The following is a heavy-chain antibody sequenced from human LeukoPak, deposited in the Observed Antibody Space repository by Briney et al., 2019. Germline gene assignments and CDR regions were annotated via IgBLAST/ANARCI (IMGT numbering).Heavy chain of an antibody. CDR1: GGSFSGYY. Sequence: PSETLSLTCAVYGGSFSGYYWTWIRQPPGKGLEWIGEINHSGSTNYNPSLKSRVTISVDTSKNHLSLKLNSVTAADTAVYFCARHGGGGSDYWGQGTLVTVSS. CDR3: ARHGGGGSDY. J-gene: IGHJ4*02. D-gene: IGHD3-16*01. CDR2: INHSGST. V-gene: IGHV4-34*01.